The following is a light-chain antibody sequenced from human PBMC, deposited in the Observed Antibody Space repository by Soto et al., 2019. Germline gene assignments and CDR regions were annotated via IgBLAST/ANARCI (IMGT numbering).Light chain of an antibody. CDR2: DAS. V-gene: IGKV1-33*01. CDR1: QDISNY. Sequence: DIQMTQSPSSLSASVGDRVTITCQASQDISNYLNWYQQKPGKAPKLLSYDASNLETGVPSRFSGSGSGTDFTFTTSSLQPEDIATYYCQQYDNLPRGTFDQGTKLEIK. J-gene: IGKJ2*01. CDR3: QQYDNLPRGT.